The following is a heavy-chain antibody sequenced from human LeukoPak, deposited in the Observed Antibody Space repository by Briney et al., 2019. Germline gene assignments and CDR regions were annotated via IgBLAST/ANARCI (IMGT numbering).Heavy chain of an antibody. J-gene: IGHJ3*02. CDR2: ISGSGSST. CDR3: ARASHITISLDAFDI. V-gene: IGHV3-23*01. D-gene: IGHD3-3*01. CDR1: GFTFSSSA. Sequence: GGSLRLSCAASGFTFSSSAMSWVRQAPGKGLEWVSVISGSGSSTYYADSVKGRFTISRDNAKNSLYLQMNSLRAEDTAVYYCARASHITISLDAFDIWGQGTMVTVSS.